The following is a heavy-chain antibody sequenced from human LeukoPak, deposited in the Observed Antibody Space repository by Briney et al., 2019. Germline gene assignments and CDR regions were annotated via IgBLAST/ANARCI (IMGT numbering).Heavy chain of an antibody. CDR3: ARDLHHYYDSSGYFD. CDR2: ISSSSSYI. J-gene: IGHJ4*02. Sequence: GGSLRLSCAASGFTFSSYSMNWVRQAPGKGLEWVSSISSSSSYIYYADSVKGRFTISRDNAKNSLYLQMNSLRAEDTAVYYCARDLHHYYDSSGYFDWGQGTLVTVSS. D-gene: IGHD3-22*01. CDR1: GFTFSSYS. V-gene: IGHV3-21*01.